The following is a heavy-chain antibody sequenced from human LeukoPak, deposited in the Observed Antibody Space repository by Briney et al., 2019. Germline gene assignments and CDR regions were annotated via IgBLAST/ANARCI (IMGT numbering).Heavy chain of an antibody. CDR1: GFTFSSYS. CDR2: ISSSSSYI. J-gene: IGHJ4*02. Sequence: GGSLRLSRAASGFTFSSYSMNWVRQAPGKGPEWVSSISSSSSYIYYADSAKGRFTISRDNAKNSLYLQMNSLRAEDTAVYYCARDHGSSSDFDYWGQGTLVTVSS. D-gene: IGHD6-6*01. CDR3: ARDHGSSSDFDY. V-gene: IGHV3-21*01.